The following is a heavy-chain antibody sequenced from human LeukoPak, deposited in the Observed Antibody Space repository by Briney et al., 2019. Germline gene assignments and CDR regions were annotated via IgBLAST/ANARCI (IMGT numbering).Heavy chain of an antibody. CDR1: GYTFTSYY. Sequence: ASVKVSCKASGYTFTSYYIVWVRQAPGQGLEWMGRIDPSGGSTSYAQKFQGRVTMTRGTSTSTVYMELSSLISEDTAVYYYARNSGSGFDYWGQGTLVTVSS. J-gene: IGHJ4*02. V-gene: IGHV1-46*01. CDR3: ARNSGSGFDY. D-gene: IGHD2-15*01. CDR2: IDPSGGST.